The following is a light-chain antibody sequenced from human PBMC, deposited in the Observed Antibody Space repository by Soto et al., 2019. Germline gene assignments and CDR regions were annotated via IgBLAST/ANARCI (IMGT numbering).Light chain of an antibody. CDR2: DAS. V-gene: IGKV3D-15*01. J-gene: IGKJ4*01. CDR1: QSVDND. Sequence: IVMTQSPATLSVSPGDRATLSCRASQSVDNDLAWYQQKPGQPPRLLIYDASTRATGIPARFSGSQSGTEFTLTISSLLSEDFAVYFCQQFNNWPLTFGGGTKVDI. CDR3: QQFNNWPLT.